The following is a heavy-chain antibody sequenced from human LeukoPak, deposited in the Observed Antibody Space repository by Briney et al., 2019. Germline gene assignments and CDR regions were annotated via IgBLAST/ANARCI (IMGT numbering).Heavy chain of an antibody. J-gene: IGHJ3*01. V-gene: IGHV3-21*01. D-gene: IGHD2-15*01. CDR1: GFTFSSYT. Sequence: GGSLRLSCAASGFTFSSYTIKWVRQAPGKGLEWVSSITSSSTYIYYADSVKGRFTISRDNAKNSLYLQMNSVRAEDSAVYYSARAGYCSGGSCYSGAFDFWGQGTTVTVSS. CDR3: ARAGYCSGGSCYSGAFDF. CDR2: ITSSSTYI.